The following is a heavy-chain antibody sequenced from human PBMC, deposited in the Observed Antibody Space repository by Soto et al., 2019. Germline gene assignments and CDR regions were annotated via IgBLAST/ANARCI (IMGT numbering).Heavy chain of an antibody. Sequence: QVQLVESGGGVVQPGRSLRLSCAASGFTFSSYGMHWVRQAPGKGLEWVAVISYDGSNKYYADSVKGQFTISRDNSKNTLYLQMNSLRAEDTAVYYCANSIAAAGIGMDVWGQGTTVTVSS. CDR3: ANSIAAAGIGMDV. D-gene: IGHD6-13*01. J-gene: IGHJ6*02. V-gene: IGHV3-30*18. CDR1: GFTFSSYG. CDR2: ISYDGSNK.